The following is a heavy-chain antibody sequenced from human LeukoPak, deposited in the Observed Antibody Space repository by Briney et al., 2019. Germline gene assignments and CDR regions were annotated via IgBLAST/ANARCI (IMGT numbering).Heavy chain of an antibody. CDR2: IYYSGST. V-gene: IGHV4-38-2*02. J-gene: IGHJ3*02. CDR1: GGSISGYY. CDR3: ATGSGSHAFDI. Sequence: SETLSLTCTVSGGSISGYYWGWIRQPPGKGLEWIGSIYYSGSTYYNPSLKSRVTISLDTSKNQFSLNLSSVTAADTAMFYCATGSGSHAFDIWGQGTMVTVSS. D-gene: IGHD3-22*01.